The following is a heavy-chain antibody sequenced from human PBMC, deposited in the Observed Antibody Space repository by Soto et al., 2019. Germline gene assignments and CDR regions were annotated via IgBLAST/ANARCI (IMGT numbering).Heavy chain of an antibody. J-gene: IGHJ4*02. CDR3: ARGSYDSSGYYYYY. D-gene: IGHD3-22*01. Sequence: PSETLSLTCTVSGGSISSYYWSWIRQPPGKGLEWIGYIYYSGSTNYNPSLKSRVTIPVDTSKNQFSLKLSSVTAADTAVYYCARGSYDSSGYYYYYWGQGTLVTVSS. CDR2: IYYSGST. CDR1: GGSISSYY. V-gene: IGHV4-59*01.